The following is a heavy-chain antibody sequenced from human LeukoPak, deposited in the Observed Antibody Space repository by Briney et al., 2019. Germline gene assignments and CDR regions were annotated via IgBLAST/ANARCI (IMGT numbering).Heavy chain of an antibody. V-gene: IGHV3-23*01. D-gene: IGHD2-8*02. J-gene: IGHJ4*02. CDR3: ATYRQVLLPFES. CDR1: GFTFSTFA. CDR2: IFPIGGEI. Sequence: VASLILSGASTGFTFSTFAMIWVGQPPGKGLDWVSSIFPIGGEIHYADSVRGRFTISRDNSKSTLSLQMNSLRAEDTAIYYCATYRQVLLPFESWGQGTLVTASS.